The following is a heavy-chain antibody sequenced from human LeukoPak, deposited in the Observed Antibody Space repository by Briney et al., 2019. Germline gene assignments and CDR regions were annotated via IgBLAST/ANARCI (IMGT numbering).Heavy chain of an antibody. CDR2: IIPIFGTA. Sequence: GASVKVSCKASGGTFSSYAISWVRQAPGQGLEWMGGIIPIFGTANYAQKFQGRVTITADESTSTAYMELSSLRSEDTAVYYCARTVVPAATHFVYWGQGTLVTVSS. CDR3: ARTVVPAATHFVY. V-gene: IGHV1-69*13. CDR1: GGTFSSYA. D-gene: IGHD2-2*01. J-gene: IGHJ4*02.